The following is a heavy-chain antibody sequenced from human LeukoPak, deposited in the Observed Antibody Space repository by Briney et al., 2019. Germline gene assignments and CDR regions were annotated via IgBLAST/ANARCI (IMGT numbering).Heavy chain of an antibody. Sequence: PGRSLRLSCAASGFTFSSFGMHWVRQAPGKGLEWVTFILNDGSTRYYADSVKGRFTISRDNSKNTLFLQMDSLRPEDTGVYYCARGRGGNGFSHFDYWGQGTLVTVSS. CDR1: GFTFSSFG. CDR3: ARGRGGNGFSHFDY. D-gene: IGHD4-23*01. CDR2: ILNDGSTR. V-gene: IGHV3-30*03. J-gene: IGHJ4*02.